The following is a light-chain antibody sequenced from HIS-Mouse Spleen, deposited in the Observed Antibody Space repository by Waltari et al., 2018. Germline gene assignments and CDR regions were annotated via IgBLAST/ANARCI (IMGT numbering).Light chain of an antibody. CDR2: QDS. J-gene: IGLJ2*01. CDR3: QASDSSYSV. CDR1: KLGDKY. Sequence: SYELTQPPSVSVSPGQTASITCSGDKLGDKYACWYQQKPGQSPVLDIYQDSKRPSGIPGRFSGANSGNTATLTISGTQAMDEAYYYCQASDSSYSVFGGGTKLTVL. V-gene: IGLV3-1*01.